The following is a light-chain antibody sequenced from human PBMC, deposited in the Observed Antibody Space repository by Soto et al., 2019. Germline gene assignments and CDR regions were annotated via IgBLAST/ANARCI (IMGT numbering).Light chain of an antibody. Sequence: DIQITQSPSTLSASVGDRVTITCRASQSSSSWLAWYQQKPGKAPNLLIYKASSLESGVPSRVSGSGSGTEFTLTISSLQPDDFAAYYCQQYNSYPLTGGGGTKVEIK. CDR2: KAS. V-gene: IGKV1-5*03. CDR1: QSSSSW. J-gene: IGKJ4*01. CDR3: QQYNSYPLT.